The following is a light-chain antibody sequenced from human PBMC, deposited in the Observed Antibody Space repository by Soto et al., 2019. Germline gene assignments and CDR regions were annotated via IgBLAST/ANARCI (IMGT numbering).Light chain of an antibody. CDR3: QQSYSTPLT. J-gene: IGKJ4*01. CDR2: AAS. V-gene: IGKV1-39*01. Sequence: DIQMPQSPSSLSASVGDRVTITCRASQSIRSYLNWYQQKPGKATKLLIYAASSLQSGVPSRFSGSGSGTDFTLTISSLQPEYVATYYCQQSYSTPLTVGGGTKVEIK. CDR1: QSIRSY.